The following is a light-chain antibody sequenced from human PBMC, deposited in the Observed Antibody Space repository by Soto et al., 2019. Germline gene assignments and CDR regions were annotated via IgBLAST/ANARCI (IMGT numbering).Light chain of an antibody. CDR2: ENN. V-gene: IGLV1-40*01. Sequence: QPVLTQPPSVSEAPGQRVTISCTGSSSNIGAGYEAHWYQQVPGTAPKLLTYENNNRPSGVPDRFSGSKSGTSASLAITGLQAEDEAEYYCQSYDSSLSGYVFGTGTKLTVL. J-gene: IGLJ1*01. CDR1: SSNIGAGYE. CDR3: QSYDSSLSGYV.